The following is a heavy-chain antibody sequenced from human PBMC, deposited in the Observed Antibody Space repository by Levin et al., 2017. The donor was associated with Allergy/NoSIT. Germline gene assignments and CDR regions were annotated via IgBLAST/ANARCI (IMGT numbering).Heavy chain of an antibody. D-gene: IGHD2-2*03. V-gene: IGHV4-31*03. CDR2: IYYSGST. CDR1: GGSISGGGYH. J-gene: IGHJ4*02. Sequence: NPSETLSLTCTVSGGSISGGGYHWTWIRQHPEKGLEWIRYIYYSGSTFYNPSLKSRLMISVDTSKNQFSLNVSSVTAADTAVYYCAREDGSTFDFWGQGALVTVAS. CDR3: AREDGSTFDF.